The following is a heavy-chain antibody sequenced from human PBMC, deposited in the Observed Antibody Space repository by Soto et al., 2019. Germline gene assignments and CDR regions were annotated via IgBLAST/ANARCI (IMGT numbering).Heavy chain of an antibody. CDR2: ISYDGSSK. Sequence: QVQLVESGGGVVQPGRSLRLSCAASGFTFSNYGMYWVRKAPGKGLEWVAFISYDGSSKFYADPMKGRHTISRDNSKNTLYLQMNSLRAEDTAVYYCVNGIGNYWALHYWGQGTLVTVSS. J-gene: IGHJ4*02. CDR3: VNGIGNYWALHY. CDR1: GFTFSNYG. D-gene: IGHD1-26*01. V-gene: IGHV3-30*18.